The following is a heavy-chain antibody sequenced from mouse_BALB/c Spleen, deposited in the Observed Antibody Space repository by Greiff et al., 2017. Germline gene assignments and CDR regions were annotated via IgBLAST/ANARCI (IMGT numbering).Heavy chain of an antibody. J-gene: IGHJ4*01. CDR3: RDGNYDCAMDY. D-gene: IGHD2-1*01. Sequence: QVQLQQSGAELVRPGASVTLSCKASGYTFTDYEMHWVKQTPVHGLEWIGAIDPETGGTAYNQKFKGKATLTADKSSSTAYMELRSLTSEDSAVYYCRDGNYDCAMDYWGQGTSVTVSS. CDR2: IDPETGGT. V-gene: IGHV1-15*01. CDR1: GYTFTDYE.